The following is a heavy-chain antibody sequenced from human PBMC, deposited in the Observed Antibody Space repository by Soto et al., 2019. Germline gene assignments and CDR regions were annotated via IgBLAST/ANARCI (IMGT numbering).Heavy chain of an antibody. J-gene: IGHJ4*02. CDR1: GFTFSSYA. CDR2: ISGSGGST. V-gene: IGHV3-23*01. D-gene: IGHD3-22*01. CDR3: AKAHYYDSSGYYYKYYFDY. Sequence: HPGGSLRLSCAASGFTFSSYAMSWVRQAPGKGLEWVSAISGSGGSTYYADSVKGRFTISRDNSKNTLYLQMNSLRAEDTAVYYCAKAHYYDSSGYYYKYYFDYWGQGTLVTVSS.